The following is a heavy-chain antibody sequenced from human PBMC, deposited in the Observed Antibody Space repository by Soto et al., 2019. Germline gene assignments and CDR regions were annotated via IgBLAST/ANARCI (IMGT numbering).Heavy chain of an antibody. CDR1: GDSASSNSAA. J-gene: IGHJ4*02. V-gene: IGHV6-1*01. D-gene: IGHD6-6*01. Sequence: SPTLSLPCAISGDSASSNSAAWNWIRQSPSRGLEWLGRTYYRSKWYNDYAVSVKSRITINPDTSKNQFSLQLNSVTPEDTAVYYCARAEYSSSGFDYWGQGTLVTVSS. CDR2: TYYRSKWYN. CDR3: ARAEYSSSGFDY.